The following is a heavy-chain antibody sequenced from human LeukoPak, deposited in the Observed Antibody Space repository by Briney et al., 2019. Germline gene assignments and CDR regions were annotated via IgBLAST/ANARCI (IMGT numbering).Heavy chain of an antibody. V-gene: IGHV3-48*04. CDR3: AELGITMIAGV. CDR1: EFTFFTYW. D-gene: IGHD3-22*01. Sequence: GGSLRLSCAASEFTFFTYWMNWVRKAPGKGLEWVSYISSSGSTIYYADSVKGRFTISRDNAKNSLYLQMNSLRAEDTAVYYCAELGITMIAGVWGKGTTVTISS. CDR2: ISSSGSTI. J-gene: IGHJ6*04.